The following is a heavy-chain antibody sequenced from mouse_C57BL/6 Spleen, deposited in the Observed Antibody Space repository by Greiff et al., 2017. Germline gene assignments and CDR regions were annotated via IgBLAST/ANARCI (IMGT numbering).Heavy chain of an antibody. CDR1: GFTFSNYW. CDR2: IRLKSDNYAT. J-gene: IGHJ4*01. CDR3: TGYYSNSYAMDY. D-gene: IGHD2-5*01. Sequence: EVQLVESGGGLVQPGGSMKLSCVASGFTFSNYWMNWVRQSPEKGLEWVAQIRLKSDNYATHYAESVKGRFTISRDDSKSSVYLQMNNLRAEDTGIYYCTGYYSNSYAMDYWGQGTSVTVSS. V-gene: IGHV6-3*01.